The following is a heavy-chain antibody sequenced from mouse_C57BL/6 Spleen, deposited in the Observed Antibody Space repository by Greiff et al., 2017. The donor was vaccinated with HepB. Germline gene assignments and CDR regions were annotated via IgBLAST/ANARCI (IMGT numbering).Heavy chain of an antibody. CDR3: ARWNYGSSYGYFDY. D-gene: IGHD1-1*01. CDR2: INPSNGGT. Sequence: QVQLQQPGTELVKPGASVKLSCKASGYTFTSYWMHWVKQRPGQGLEWIGNINPSNGGTNYNEKFKSKATLPVDKSSSTAYMQHSSLTSEDSEVYYCARWNYGSSYGYFDYWGQGTTLTVSS. CDR1: GYTFTSYW. V-gene: IGHV1-53*01. J-gene: IGHJ2*01.